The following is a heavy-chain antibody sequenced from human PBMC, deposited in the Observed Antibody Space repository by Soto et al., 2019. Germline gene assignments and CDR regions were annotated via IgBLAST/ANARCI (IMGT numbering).Heavy chain of an antibody. CDR1: GFTFSSYW. V-gene: IGHV3-7*05. D-gene: IGHD2-2*01. Sequence: EVQLVESGGGLVQSGGSLRLSCAASGFTFSSYWMSWVRQGPGKGPEGVANIKQDGSEIYYVDSVKGRFTISRDNATSSLYLQMTSLRAEDTDVYHCAKSLSAIPGDSWGQGTLVTVSS. J-gene: IGHJ4*02. CDR3: AKSLSAIPGDS. CDR2: IKQDGSEI.